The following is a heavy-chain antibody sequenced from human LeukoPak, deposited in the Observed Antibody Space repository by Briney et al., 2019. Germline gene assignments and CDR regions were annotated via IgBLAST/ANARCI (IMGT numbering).Heavy chain of an antibody. CDR2: ISLSGRT. J-gene: IGHJ4*02. Sequence: PSETLSLTCDVSGGSISRTNWWSWPRQSPGQGLERIGEISLSGRTNYNPSLQSRVTMSLDESKNQLSLDLASVTAADTAVYYCSRESGAFSPFGYWGQGTLVTVHS. D-gene: IGHD1-26*01. CDR3: SRESGAFSPFGY. V-gene: IGHV4-4*02. CDR1: GGSISRTNW.